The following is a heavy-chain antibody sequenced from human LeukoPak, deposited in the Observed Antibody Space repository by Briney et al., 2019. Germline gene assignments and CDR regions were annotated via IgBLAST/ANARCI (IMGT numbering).Heavy chain of an antibody. CDR3: ARRRWSGVVMFDY. CDR2: IYYSGST. CDR1: GGSISSSSYY. J-gene: IGHJ4*02. V-gene: IGHV4-39*01. Sequence: SETLSLTCTVSGGSISSSSYYWGWIRQPPGKGLEWIGSIYYSGSTYYNPSLKSRVTISVDTSKNQFSLKLSSVTAADTAVYYCARRRWSGVVMFDYWGQGTLVTASS. D-gene: IGHD3-3*01.